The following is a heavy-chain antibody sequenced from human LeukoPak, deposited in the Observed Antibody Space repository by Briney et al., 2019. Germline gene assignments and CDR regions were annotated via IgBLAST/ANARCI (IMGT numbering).Heavy chain of an antibody. D-gene: IGHD1-26*01. CDR1: GGSINSYY. Sequence: SETLSPTCTVSGGSINSYYWGWIRQPAGKGLEWIGRIYTTGTTSYNPSLKSRVTISVDTSKNQFYLKLTSVTAADTAMYYYARAGYTISYYSLAYWGQGSLVTVSS. J-gene: IGHJ4*02. CDR3: ARAGYTISYYSLAY. CDR2: IYTTGTT. V-gene: IGHV4-4*07.